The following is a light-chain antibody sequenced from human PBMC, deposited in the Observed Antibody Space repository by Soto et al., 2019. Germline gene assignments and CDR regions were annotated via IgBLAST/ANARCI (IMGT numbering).Light chain of an antibody. CDR1: QRIGSN. CDR2: GAS. J-gene: IGKJ1*01. Sequence: EIVPTHSPVTLSVSPEGRATCHRPHRQRIGSNFAGYGQNPGQAPRVLIYGASTRATGIPDAFRGTGSATTFTLTISSLQSDDVAVDYCQQYNDWPQTCGKGTKVDIK. V-gene: IGKV3-15*01. CDR3: QQYNDWPQT.